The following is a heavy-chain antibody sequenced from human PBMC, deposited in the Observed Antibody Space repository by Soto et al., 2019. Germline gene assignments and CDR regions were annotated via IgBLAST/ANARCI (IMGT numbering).Heavy chain of an antibody. D-gene: IGHD2-15*01. Sequence: GESLKISCKGSGYSFTSYWIGWVRQMPGKGLEWMGIIYPGDSDTRYSPSFQGQVTISADKSISTAYLQWSSLKASDTAMYYCARQNVVVVAASGGYYYMDVWGKGTTVTVSS. V-gene: IGHV5-51*01. CDR2: IYPGDSDT. CDR1: GYSFTSYW. CDR3: ARQNVVVVAASGGYYYMDV. J-gene: IGHJ6*03.